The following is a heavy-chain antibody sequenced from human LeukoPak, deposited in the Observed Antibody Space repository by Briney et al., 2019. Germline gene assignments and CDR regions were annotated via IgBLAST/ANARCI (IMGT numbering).Heavy chain of an antibody. J-gene: IGHJ5*02. Sequence: GGSLRLSCAASGFTFSSYGMSWVRQAPGKGLEWVSAISGSGGSTYYADSVKGRFTISRDNSKNTLYLQMNSLRAEDTAVYYCAKDWRYYGSGGYNWFDPWGQGTLVTVSS. CDR1: GFTFSSYG. CDR2: ISGSGGST. D-gene: IGHD3-10*01. V-gene: IGHV3-23*01. CDR3: AKDWRYYGSGGYNWFDP.